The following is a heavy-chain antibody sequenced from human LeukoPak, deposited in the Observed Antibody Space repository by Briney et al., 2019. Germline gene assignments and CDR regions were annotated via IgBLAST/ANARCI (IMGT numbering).Heavy chain of an antibody. CDR1: GGSISTYY. J-gene: IGHJ4*02. D-gene: IGHD1-26*01. Sequence: SETLSLTCTVSGGSISTYYWSWIRQPPGKGLEWIGYIYYSGSTNYNPSLKSRVTISVDTSKNQFSLKLSSVTAADTAVYYCASHAIGGATVAFDYWGQGTLVTVSS. CDR2: IYYSGST. V-gene: IGHV4-59*08. CDR3: ASHAIGGATVAFDY.